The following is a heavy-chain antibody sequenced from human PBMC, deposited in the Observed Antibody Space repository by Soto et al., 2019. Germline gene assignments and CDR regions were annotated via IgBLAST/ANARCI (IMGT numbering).Heavy chain of an antibody. CDR1: GFTFSSYW. V-gene: IGHV3-7*03. CDR3: ARARNAVLRYFDWFSYYFDY. CDR2: IKQDGSEK. D-gene: IGHD3-9*01. J-gene: IGHJ4*02. Sequence: PGGSLRLSCAASGFTFSSYWMSWVRQAPGKGLEWVANIKQDGSEKYYVDSVKGRFTISRDNAKNSLYLQMNSLRAEDTAVYYCARARNAVLRYFDWFSYYFDYWGQGTLVTVSS.